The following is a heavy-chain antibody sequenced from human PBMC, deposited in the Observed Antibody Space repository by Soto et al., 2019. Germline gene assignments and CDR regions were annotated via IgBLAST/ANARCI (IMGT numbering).Heavy chain of an antibody. J-gene: IGHJ4*02. CDR3: ARDTVGYCSGGSCYPH. Sequence: QVQLQESGPGLVKPSQTLSLTCTVSGGSISSGGYYWSWIRQHPGKGLEWIGYIYYSGSTYYNPSLKSRVTRSVDTYKNQFSLKLSSVTAADTAVYYCARDTVGYCSGGSCYPHWGQGTLVTVSS. CDR1: GGSISSGGYY. D-gene: IGHD2-15*01. V-gene: IGHV4-31*03. CDR2: IYYSGST.